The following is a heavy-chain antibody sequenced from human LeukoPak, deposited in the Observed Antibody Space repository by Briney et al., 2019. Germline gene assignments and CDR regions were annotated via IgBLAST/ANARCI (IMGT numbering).Heavy chain of an antibody. CDR2: ISSSSSDI. J-gene: IGHJ4*02. CDR3: ARHAAHYYDSSGYHSPFDY. CDR1: GFTFSSYS. V-gene: IGHV3-21*01. Sequence: GGSLRLSCAASGFTFSSYSMTWVRQAPGKGLEWVSSISSSSSDIYYADSVKGRFTIPRDNAKNSLYLQMISLRAEDTAVYYCARHAAHYYDSSGYHSPFDYWGQGTLVTVSS. D-gene: IGHD3-22*01.